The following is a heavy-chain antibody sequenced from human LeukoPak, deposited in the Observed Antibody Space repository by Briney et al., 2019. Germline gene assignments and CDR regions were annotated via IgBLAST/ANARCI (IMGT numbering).Heavy chain of an antibody. CDR3: ATDPLGYSAY. Sequence: GGSLRLSCAASGFTFSSYSINWVRQAPGKGLEWVSSISSTSNYIYYADSVKGRLTISRDNAKNSLYLQMSSLRAEDTAVYYCATDPLGYSAYWGQGTLVTVSS. V-gene: IGHV3-21*01. D-gene: IGHD5-12*01. CDR2: ISSTSNYI. J-gene: IGHJ4*02. CDR1: GFTFSSYS.